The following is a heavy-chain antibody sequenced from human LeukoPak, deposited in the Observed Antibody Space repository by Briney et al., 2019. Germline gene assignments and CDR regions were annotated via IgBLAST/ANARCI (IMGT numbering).Heavy chain of an antibody. Sequence: GGSLRLSCAASGFTFSSYSMNCVRQAPGKGLEWVSSISSSSSYIYYADSVKGRFTISRDNAKNSLYLQMNSLRAEDTAVYYCAKGVVVPADPFDYWGQGTLVTVSS. D-gene: IGHD2-2*01. V-gene: IGHV3-21*01. CDR1: GFTFSSYS. CDR2: ISSSSSYI. J-gene: IGHJ4*02. CDR3: AKGVVVPADPFDY.